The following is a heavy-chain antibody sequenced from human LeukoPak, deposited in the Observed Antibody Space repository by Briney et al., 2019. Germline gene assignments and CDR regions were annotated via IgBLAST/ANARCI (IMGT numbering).Heavy chain of an antibody. D-gene: IGHD3-22*01. Sequence: GGSLRLSCAASGFTFSSYSMNWVRQAPGKGLEWVSSISSSSSYIYYADSVKGRFTISRDNAKNSLYLQMNSLRAADTAVYYCARNTGYYYDSSGSRGYYYYGMDVWGQGTTVTVSS. CDR3: ARNTGYYYDSSGSRGYYYYGMDV. CDR2: ISSSSSYI. J-gene: IGHJ6*02. V-gene: IGHV3-21*01. CDR1: GFTFSSYS.